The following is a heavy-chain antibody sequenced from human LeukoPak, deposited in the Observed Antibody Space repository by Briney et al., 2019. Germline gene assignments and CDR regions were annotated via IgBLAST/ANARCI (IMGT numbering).Heavy chain of an antibody. J-gene: IGHJ3*02. Sequence: ASVTVSCKASGFTFTSSAVQWVRQARGQRLEWIGWIVVGSGNTNYAQKFQERVTITRDMSTSTAYMELSSLRSEDTAVYYCAAHSGQGEAFDIWGQGTMVTVSS. CDR2: IVVGSGNT. CDR3: AAHSGQGEAFDI. V-gene: IGHV1-58*01. CDR1: GFTFTSSA. D-gene: IGHD3-10*01.